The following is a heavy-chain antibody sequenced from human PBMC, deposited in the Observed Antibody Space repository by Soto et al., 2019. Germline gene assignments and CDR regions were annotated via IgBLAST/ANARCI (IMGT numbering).Heavy chain of an antibody. CDR3: AKSIVGYYYYYMDV. CDR2: MSGSGGST. D-gene: IGHD2-15*01. J-gene: IGHJ6*03. CDR1: GFTFSSYA. V-gene: IGHV3-23*01. Sequence: GGSLRLSCAASGFTFSSYAMSWVRQAPGKGLEWVPSMSGSGGSTSYADPVKGRFTISRDNSKNTLYRQMNSLGAEDTAVYYCAKSIVGYYYYYMDVWGKGTTVTVSS.